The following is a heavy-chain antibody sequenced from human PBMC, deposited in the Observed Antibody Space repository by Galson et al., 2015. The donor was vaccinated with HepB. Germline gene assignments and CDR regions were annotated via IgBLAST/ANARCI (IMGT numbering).Heavy chain of an antibody. CDR1: GFTFDSYA. CDR2: VSLDGSDE. D-gene: IGHD1-26*01. CDR3: ARDQKQWEPPGYYYYMDV. V-gene: IGHV3-30-3*01. J-gene: IGHJ6*03. Sequence: SLRLSCAASGFTFDSYAIHWVRQGPGQGLDWVAVVSLDGSDEHYADSVKGRFTISRDNSKSMVYLQMSGLRLEDTGVYYCARDQKQWEPPGYYYYMDVWGKGTPVTVSS.